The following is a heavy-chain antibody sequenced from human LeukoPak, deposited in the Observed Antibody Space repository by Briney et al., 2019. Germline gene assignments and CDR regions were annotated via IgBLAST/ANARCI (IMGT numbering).Heavy chain of an antibody. Sequence: GGSLRLSCAASGFTFRSYAMSWVRQAPGKGLDWVSTISASGGSTYYADSVKGRFTISRDNSKNTLYLQMNSLRAEDTALYYCAKVPTGGSYYYFDYWGQGTLVTVSS. V-gene: IGHV3-23*01. D-gene: IGHD3-16*01. CDR1: GFTFRSYA. J-gene: IGHJ4*02. CDR3: AKVPTGGSYYYFDY. CDR2: ISASGGST.